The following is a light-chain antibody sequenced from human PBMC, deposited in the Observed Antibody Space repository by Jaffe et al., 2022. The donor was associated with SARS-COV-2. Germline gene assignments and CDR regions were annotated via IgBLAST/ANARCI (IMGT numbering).Light chain of an antibody. J-gene: IGKJ1*01. CDR2: GSS. CDR1: ESLSSNS. Sequence: DIVLTQSPGTLSLSPGERATLSCRTSESLSSNSLAWYQQKPGQAPRLLIYGSSSRATGIPDRFSGSGSGTDFTLTISRLEREDFAVYYCQQYRTPPRTFGQGTKVEVK. V-gene: IGKV3-20*01. CDR3: QQYRTPPRT.